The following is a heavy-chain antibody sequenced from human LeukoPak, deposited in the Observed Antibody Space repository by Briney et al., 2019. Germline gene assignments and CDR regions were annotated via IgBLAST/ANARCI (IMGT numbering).Heavy chain of an antibody. CDR2: ISASGRST. CDR3: AKEYSSGWLESFDY. V-gene: IGHV3-23*01. J-gene: IGHJ4*02. Sequence: PGGSLRVSCAASGFTFSSYAMNWVRQAPGKGLEWVSSISASGRSTYYADSVKGRFTISRDNSKDTLYLQMNSLRAEDTAVYYCAKEYSSGWLESFDYWGQGTLVTVSS. CDR1: GFTFSSYA. D-gene: IGHD6-19*01.